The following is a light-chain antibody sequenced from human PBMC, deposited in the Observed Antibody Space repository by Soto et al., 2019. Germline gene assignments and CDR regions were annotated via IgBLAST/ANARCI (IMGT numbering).Light chain of an antibody. V-gene: IGLV2-14*01. J-gene: IGLJ3*02. CDR1: SSDVGGYNY. CDR3: NSYTTSTTLV. Sequence: QSVLTQPASVSGSPGQSITISCTETSSDVGGYNYVSWYQHHPGKAPKLMIYEVTNRPSGVSNRFSGSKSGNTASLTISGLQAEDEADYYCNSYTTSTTLVFGGGTKLTVL. CDR2: EVT.